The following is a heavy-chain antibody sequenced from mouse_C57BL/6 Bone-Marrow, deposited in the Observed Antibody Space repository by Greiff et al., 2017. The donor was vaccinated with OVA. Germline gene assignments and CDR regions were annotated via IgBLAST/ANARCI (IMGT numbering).Heavy chain of an antibody. V-gene: IGHV1-74*01. Sequence: VQLQQPGAELVKPGASVKVSCKASGYTFTSYWMHWVKQRPGQGLEWIGRIHPSDSDPNYNQKFKGKATLPVDKSSSTAYMQLSSLTSEDSAVYYCAINPLITFFDYWGQGTTLTVSS. CDR1: GYTFTSYW. CDR2: IHPSDSDP. D-gene: IGHD1-1*01. CDR3: AINPLITFFDY. J-gene: IGHJ2*01.